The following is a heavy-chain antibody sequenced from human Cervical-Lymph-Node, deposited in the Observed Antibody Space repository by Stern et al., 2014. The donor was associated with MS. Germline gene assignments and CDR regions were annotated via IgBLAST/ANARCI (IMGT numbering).Heavy chain of an antibody. J-gene: IGHJ5*02. CDR2: IYYSGST. V-gene: IGHV4-30-4*01. Sequence: QVQLQESGPGLVKPSQTLSLTCTVSGVSISSGDYYWSWIRQPPGKGLEWIGHIYYSGSTYYNPSLKSRVTISVDTSKNQFSLKLSSVTAADTAVYYCASANCSSTSCPNWFDPWGQGTLVTVSS. D-gene: IGHD2-2*01. CDR1: GVSISSGDYY. CDR3: ASANCSSTSCPNWFDP.